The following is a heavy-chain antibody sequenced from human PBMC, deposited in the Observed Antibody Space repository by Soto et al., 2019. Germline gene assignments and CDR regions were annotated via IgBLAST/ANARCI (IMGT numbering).Heavy chain of an antibody. Sequence: QVQLVQSGAEVKKPGSSVKVSCKASGGTFSSYAISWVRQAPGQGLEWMGGIIPIFGTANYAQKFQGRVTITADESTSTAYMELSSLRSEDTAVYYCARTVNRGSKLTYYYYYGMDVWGQGTTVTVSS. CDR2: IIPIFGTA. CDR3: ARTVNRGSKLTYYYYYGMDV. CDR1: GGTFSSYA. D-gene: IGHD1-26*01. V-gene: IGHV1-69*01. J-gene: IGHJ6*02.